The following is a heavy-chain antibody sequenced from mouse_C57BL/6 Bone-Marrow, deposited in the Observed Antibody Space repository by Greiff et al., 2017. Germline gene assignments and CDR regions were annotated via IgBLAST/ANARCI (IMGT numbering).Heavy chain of an antibody. Sequence: QVKLQQSGAELVRPGASVTLSCKASGYTFTDYEMHWVKQTPVHGLEWIGAIDPETGGTASTQKFKGKAILTADTSSSTAYREVRSLTSEYSAVYYLTLPYEDDVRGYYAMDYWGQGTSGTVSS. CDR2: IDPETGGT. D-gene: IGHD1-1*01. CDR3: TLPYEDDVRGYYAMDY. V-gene: IGHV1-15*01. J-gene: IGHJ4*01. CDR1: GYTFTDYE.